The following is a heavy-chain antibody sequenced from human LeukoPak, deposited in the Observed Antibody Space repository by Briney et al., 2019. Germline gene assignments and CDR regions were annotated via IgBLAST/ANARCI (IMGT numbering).Heavy chain of an antibody. D-gene: IGHD6-6*01. CDR3: AGGRVHSSFVFDY. CDR1: GGSISSYY. J-gene: IGHJ4*02. Sequence: PSETLSLTCTVSGGSISSYYWSWIRQPPGKGLEWIGYIYTSGSTNYNPFLKSRVTISVDTSKNQFSLKLSSVTAADTAVYYCAGGRVHSSFVFDYWGQGTLVTVSS. V-gene: IGHV4-4*09. CDR2: IYTSGST.